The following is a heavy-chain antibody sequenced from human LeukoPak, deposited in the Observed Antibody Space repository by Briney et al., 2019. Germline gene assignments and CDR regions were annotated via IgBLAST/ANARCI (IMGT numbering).Heavy chain of an antibody. D-gene: IGHD1-26*01. Sequence: SETLSLTCTVSGGSIISYYWSWIRQSPQKGLEWIAYIHSSGKANYNPPLKSRVTISVDTSKNQFSLKVTSMTAADTGVYYCTRSFPGIVGAADFWGQGTLVTV. CDR2: IHSSGKA. CDR1: GGSIISYY. V-gene: IGHV4-59*01. CDR3: TRSFPGIVGAADF. J-gene: IGHJ4*02.